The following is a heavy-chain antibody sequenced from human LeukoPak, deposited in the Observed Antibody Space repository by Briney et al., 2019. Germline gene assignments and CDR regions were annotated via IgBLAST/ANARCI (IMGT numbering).Heavy chain of an antibody. CDR3: ARDEGQYYYGSGSYPV. CDR2: INPSGCST. D-gene: IGHD3-10*01. CDR1: GYTFTSYY. Sequence: ASVKVSCKASGYTFTSYYMHWVRQAPGHGLEWMGIINPSGCSTSYAQKFQGRVTMTRDTSTSTVYMELSSLRSEDTAVYYCARDEGQYYYGSGSYPVWGQGTTVTVSS. V-gene: IGHV1-46*01. J-gene: IGHJ6*02.